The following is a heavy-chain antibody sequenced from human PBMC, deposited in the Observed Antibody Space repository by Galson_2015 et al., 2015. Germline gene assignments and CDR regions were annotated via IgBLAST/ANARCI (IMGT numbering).Heavy chain of an antibody. CDR3: ARGAVAVAGTGTGAFDI. V-gene: IGHV3-13*01. Sequence: SLRLSCAASGFTFSSYGMHWVRHATGKGLEWVSAIGTAGDTYYPGSVKGRFTISRENAKNSLYLQMNSLRAGDTAVYYCARGAVAVAGTGTGAFDIWGQGTMVTVSS. CDR2: IGTAGDT. D-gene: IGHD6-19*01. CDR1: GFTFSSYG. J-gene: IGHJ3*02.